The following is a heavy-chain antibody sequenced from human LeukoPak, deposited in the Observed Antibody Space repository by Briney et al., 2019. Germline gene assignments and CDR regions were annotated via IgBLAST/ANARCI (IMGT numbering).Heavy chain of an antibody. CDR1: GYTFTSHG. CDR3: ARSNGYDYHFDY. CDR2: FIPIFDTT. V-gene: IGHV1-69*05. J-gene: IGHJ4*02. D-gene: IGHD5-12*01. Sequence: GASVKVSCKASGYTFTSHGIGWVRQAPGQGLEWMGGFIPIFDTTNYAPNLQGRVTITTDESSSTAYMELSSLKSEDTAVYYCARSNGYDYHFDYWGQGTLVTVSS.